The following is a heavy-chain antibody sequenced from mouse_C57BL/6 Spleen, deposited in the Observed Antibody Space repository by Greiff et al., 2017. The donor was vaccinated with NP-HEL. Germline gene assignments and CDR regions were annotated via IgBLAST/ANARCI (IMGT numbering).Heavy chain of an antibody. CDR2: IYPGDGDT. J-gene: IGHJ4*01. Sequence: QVQLQQSGPELVKPGASVKISCKASGYAFSSSWMNWVKQRPGKGLEWIGRIYPGDGDTNYNGKFKGKATLTADKSSSTAYMQLSSLTSEDSAVYFCARSDGSSSYAMDYWGQGTSVTVSS. CDR3: ARSDGSSSYAMDY. CDR1: GYAFSSSW. V-gene: IGHV1-82*01. D-gene: IGHD1-1*01.